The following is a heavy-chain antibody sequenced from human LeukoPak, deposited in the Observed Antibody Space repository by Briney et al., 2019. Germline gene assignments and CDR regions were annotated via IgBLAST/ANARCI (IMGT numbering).Heavy chain of an antibody. CDR1: GFTFSSYS. CDR3: ATGPLNDYGMGD. Sequence: GALRLSCAASGFTFSSYSMNWVRQAPGKGLEWVSYIGSISSTIYYADSVKGRFTISRDNAKNSLYLQMNSLRDEDTAVYYCATGPLNDYGMGDWGQGTTVTVSS. CDR2: IGSISSTI. V-gene: IGHV3-48*02. J-gene: IGHJ6*02.